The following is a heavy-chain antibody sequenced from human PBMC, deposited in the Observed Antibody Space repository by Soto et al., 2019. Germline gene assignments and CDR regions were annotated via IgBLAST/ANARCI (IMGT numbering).Heavy chain of an antibody. D-gene: IGHD1-26*01. V-gene: IGHV1-69*01. CDR2: IIPISGTA. Sequence: QVQLVQSGAEVKKPGASVKVSCKASGGTFSSYSISWVRQAPGEGLEWMGGIIPISGTANYAQKFQGRVTITADESKSTAYMELGSLRSEATAVYYCTIGYSNSPRYYPRGYWGQGTLVTVSS. CDR3: TIGYSNSPRYYPRGY. CDR1: GGTFSSYS. J-gene: IGHJ4*02.